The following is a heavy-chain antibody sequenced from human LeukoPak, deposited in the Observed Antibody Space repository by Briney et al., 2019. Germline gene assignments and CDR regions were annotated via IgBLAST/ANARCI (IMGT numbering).Heavy chain of an antibody. Sequence: GGSLRLSCAASGFTFSSYAMHWVRQAPGKGLEWVAVISYDGSNKYYADSVKGRFTISRDNSKNTLYLQMNSLRAEDTAVYYCARDRSSLYSSSWYVNCFDPWGQGTLVTVSS. D-gene: IGHD6-13*01. CDR1: GFTFSSYA. CDR3: ARDRSSLYSSSWYVNCFDP. J-gene: IGHJ5*02. CDR2: ISYDGSNK. V-gene: IGHV3-30-3*01.